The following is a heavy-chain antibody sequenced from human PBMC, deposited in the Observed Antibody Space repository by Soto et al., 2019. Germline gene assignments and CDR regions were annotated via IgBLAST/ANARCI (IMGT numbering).Heavy chain of an antibody. CDR2: IYYSGNT. Sequence: SETLSLTXTVSGGSIVTGSYYWGWIRQPPGKGLEWLGHIYYSGNTYYPPSLKSRVTISVDTSKNQFSLRLSSVTAADTAVYYCARLPQEYNYYGMDVWGQGTTVTVSS. D-gene: IGHD1-1*01. CDR3: ARLPQEYNYYGMDV. J-gene: IGHJ6*02. V-gene: IGHV4-39*01. CDR1: GGSIVTGSYY.